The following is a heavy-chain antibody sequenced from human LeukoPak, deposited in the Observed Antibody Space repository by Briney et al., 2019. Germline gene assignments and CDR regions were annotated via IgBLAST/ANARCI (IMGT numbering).Heavy chain of an antibody. CDR2: ISSSSSYI. Sequence: GGSLRLSCAASGFTFSSYSMNWVRQAPGKGLEWVSSISSSSSYIYYADSVKGRFTISRDNAKNSLYLQMNSLRAEDTAVYYCARDCGGDCYSSAFDIWGQGIMVTVSS. V-gene: IGHV3-21*01. CDR1: GFTFSSYS. J-gene: IGHJ3*02. D-gene: IGHD2-21*02. CDR3: ARDCGGDCYSSAFDI.